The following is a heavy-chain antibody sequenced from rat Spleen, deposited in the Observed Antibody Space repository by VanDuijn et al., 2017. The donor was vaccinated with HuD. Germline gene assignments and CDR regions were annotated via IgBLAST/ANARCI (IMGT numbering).Heavy chain of an antibody. CDR2: ISYEGSST. V-gene: IGHV5-22*01. Sequence: EVQLVESGGGLVQPGRSLKLSCAASGFTYSNYVMAWVRQAPTKGLEWVASISYEGSSTYYGDSVKGRFTISRDNAKSTLYLQMNSLRSEDTATYYCARHGPGSPRYFDYWGQGVMVTVSS. CDR3: ARHGPGSPRYFDY. CDR1: GFTYSNYV. J-gene: IGHJ2*01. D-gene: IGHD5-1*01.